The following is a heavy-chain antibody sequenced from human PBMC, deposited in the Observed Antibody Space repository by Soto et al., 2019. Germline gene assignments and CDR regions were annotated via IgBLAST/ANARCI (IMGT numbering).Heavy chain of an antibody. V-gene: IGHV4-59*01. Sequence: QVQLQESGPGLVKPSETLSLACNVSGGSFGNYYWSWIRQPPGKGLEWIGYIYFGGSTNYNPSLKSRATISIDTSKHQLALRLSSVTAADSAVYYWATGLFVPDNYFYYGVDVWGHGTAVTISS. CDR1: GGSFGNYY. J-gene: IGHJ6*02. CDR3: ATGLFVPDNYFYYGVDV. CDR2: IYFGGST. D-gene: IGHD2-21*01.